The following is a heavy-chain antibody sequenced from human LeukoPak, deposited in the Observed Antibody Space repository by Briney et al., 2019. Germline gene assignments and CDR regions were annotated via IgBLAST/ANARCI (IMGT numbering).Heavy chain of an antibody. D-gene: IGHD1-26*01. V-gene: IGHV3-23*01. CDR2: ISGSGGST. Sequence: PGGSLRLSCAASGFTFSSYAMSWVRQAPGKGLEWVSAISGSGGSTYYADSVKGRFTISRDNSKNTFYLQMNSLRAEDTAVYYCAKDLQFVGDNSGSCYWGQGTLVTVSS. CDR1: GFTFSSYA. CDR3: AKDLQFVGDNSGSCY. J-gene: IGHJ4*02.